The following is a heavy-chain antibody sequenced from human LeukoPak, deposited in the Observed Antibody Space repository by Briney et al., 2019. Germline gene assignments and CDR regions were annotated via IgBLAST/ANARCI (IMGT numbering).Heavy chain of an antibody. CDR2: IKTDGSEK. Sequence: TGGSLRLSCEGSGFTFSNYWMGWVRQAPGKGLQWVANIKTDGSEKYYVDSVKGRFTISRDNAKNSLYLQMNSLSAEDTAVYYCATYSSLNRREFQYWGQGTLLTVSS. V-gene: IGHV3-7*01. CDR3: ATYSSLNRREFQY. CDR1: GFTFSNYW. D-gene: IGHD3-22*01. J-gene: IGHJ1*01.